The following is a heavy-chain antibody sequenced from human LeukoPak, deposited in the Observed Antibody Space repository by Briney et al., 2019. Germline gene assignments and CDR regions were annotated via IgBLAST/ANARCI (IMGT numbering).Heavy chain of an antibody. V-gene: IGHV3-7*03. D-gene: IGHD3-16*02. CDR3: ARGALYDYVWGSYRSDY. CDR2: IKQDGSEK. CDR1: GFTFSSYW. J-gene: IGHJ4*02. Sequence: GGSLRLSCAASGFTFSSYWMSWVRQAPGKGLEWVANIKQDGSEKYYVDSVKGRFTISRDNAKNSLYLQMNSLRAEDTAVYYCARGALYDYVWGSYRSDYWGRGTLVTGSS.